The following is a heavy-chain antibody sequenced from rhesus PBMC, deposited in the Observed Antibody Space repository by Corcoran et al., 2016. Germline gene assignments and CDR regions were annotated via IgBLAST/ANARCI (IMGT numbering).Heavy chain of an antibody. D-gene: IGHD6-13*01. CDR3: ARRRIAAGPYYFDC. J-gene: IGHJ4*01. CDR1: GFSLSTSGMG. Sequence: QVTLKESGPALVKPTQTLTLTCTFSGFSLSTSGMGVGWIRQPSRKTLEWLARIYWNDDKFYTTSLKSRLTISKDTSKNQVVLTMTNMDPVDTATYYCARRRIAAGPYYFDCWGQGVLVTVSS. CDR2: IYWNDDK. V-gene: IGHV2-1*01.